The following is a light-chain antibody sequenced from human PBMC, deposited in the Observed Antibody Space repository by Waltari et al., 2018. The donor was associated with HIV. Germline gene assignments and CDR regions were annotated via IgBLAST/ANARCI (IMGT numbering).Light chain of an antibody. CDR3: TSYAGNSNFVV. Sequence: QSALTQPPSASGSPGQSVSISCTGTNSDVGAYDFVSWYQQHPGKAPKPIIYEVNKRPSVVPDRFSGSKSGNTASLIVSGLQAEDEGDYFCTSYAGNSNFVVFGGGTKLTVL. V-gene: IGLV2-8*01. CDR1: NSDVGAYDF. CDR2: EVN. J-gene: IGLJ2*01.